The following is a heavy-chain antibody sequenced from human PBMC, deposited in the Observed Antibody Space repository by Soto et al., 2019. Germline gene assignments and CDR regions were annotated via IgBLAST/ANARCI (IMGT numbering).Heavy chain of an antibody. D-gene: IGHD2-8*02. CDR2: VSDSGINT. Sequence: GGSLRLSCAASGFTFTNYAMNWVRQAPGKGLEWVSTVSDSGINTYYADSVKGRFTISRDNSKNTLYLQMNGLRAEDTAVYYCAKGNYCSGGACYYVTWGQGALVTVSS. CDR3: AKGNYCSGGACYYVT. J-gene: IGHJ5*02. V-gene: IGHV3-23*01. CDR1: GFTFTNYA.